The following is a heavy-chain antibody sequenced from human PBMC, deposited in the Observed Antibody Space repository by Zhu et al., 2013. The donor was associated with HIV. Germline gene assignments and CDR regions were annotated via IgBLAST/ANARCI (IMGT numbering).Heavy chain of an antibody. CDR3: ARDRGMVRGVIADWFDP. CDR2: INTXKGNT. CDR1: GYTFTNYG. D-gene: IGHD3-10*01. Sequence: VQLVQSGPEVKKPGASVKVSCKASGYTFTNYGIAWVRQAPGQRLEWLGWINTXKGNTNYAHNFQGRITMTADTSTTTAYMELKSLRSGDTAIYYCARDRGMVRGVIADWFDPWGQGTLVTVSS. J-gene: IGHJ5*02. V-gene: IGHV1-18*01.